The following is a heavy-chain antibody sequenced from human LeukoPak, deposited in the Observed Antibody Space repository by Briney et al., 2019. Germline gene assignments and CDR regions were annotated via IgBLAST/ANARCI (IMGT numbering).Heavy chain of an antibody. CDR1: GGTFSSYA. CDR3: ATDASSSSRDWFDP. CDR2: IIPIFGTA. V-gene: IGHV1-69*06. J-gene: IGHJ5*02. D-gene: IGHD6-13*01. Sequence: ASVKVSCKASGGTFSSYAISWVRQAPGQGLEWMGGIIPIFGTANYAQKFQGRVTMTEDTSTDTAYMELSSLRSEDTAVYYCATDASSSSRDWFDPWGQGTLVTVSS.